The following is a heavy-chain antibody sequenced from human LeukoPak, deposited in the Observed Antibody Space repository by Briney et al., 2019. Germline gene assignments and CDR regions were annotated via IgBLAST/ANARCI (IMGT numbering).Heavy chain of an antibody. CDR1: GFTFSSYW. CDR2: INSDGSST. J-gene: IGHJ4*02. Sequence: GGSLRLSCAASGFTFSSYWMHRVRQAPGKGLVWVSRINSDGSSTSYADSVKGRFTISRDNAKNTLYLQMNSLRAEDTAVYYCARVGGHCTSTSCPPPDYWGEGTLVTVSS. D-gene: IGHD2-2*01. CDR3: ARVGGHCTSTSCPPPDY. V-gene: IGHV3-74*01.